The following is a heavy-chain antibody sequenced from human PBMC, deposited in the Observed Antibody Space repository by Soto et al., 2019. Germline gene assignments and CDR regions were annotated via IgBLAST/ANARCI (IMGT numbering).Heavy chain of an antibody. D-gene: IGHD5-18*01. V-gene: IGHV4-30-4*01. J-gene: IGHJ4*02. CDR1: GGSISSGNYY. CDR2: ISYSGST. Sequence: PSETLSLTCTVSGGSISSGNYYWSWIRQPPGKGLEWIGFISYSGSTYYSLSLKSRVTISVDTSKNQFSLNLSFVTAADTAVYYCATMGTPATGLYYFAYRGQGTLVTVSS. CDR3: ATMGTPATGLYYFAY.